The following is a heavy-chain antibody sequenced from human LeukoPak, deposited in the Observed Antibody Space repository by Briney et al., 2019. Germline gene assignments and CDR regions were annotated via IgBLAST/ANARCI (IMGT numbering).Heavy chain of an antibody. J-gene: IGHJ6*03. CDR2: VNGDGTYT. CDR1: GFTFSSYG. Sequence: GGTLRLSCAASGFTFSSYGMSWVRQAPGKGLVWVSRVNGDGTYTRYADSVKGRFTVSRDNAKNTLSLQMNSLRAEDTAMYFCARWIGTTDYSYYFMDVWGKGTTVTISS. D-gene: IGHD1-7*01. CDR3: ARWIGTTDYSYYFMDV. V-gene: IGHV3-74*01.